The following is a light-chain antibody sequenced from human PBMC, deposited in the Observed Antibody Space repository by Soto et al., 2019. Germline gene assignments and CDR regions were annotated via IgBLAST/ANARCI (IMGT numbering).Light chain of an antibody. V-gene: IGKV3-20*01. CDR3: QQYGSSLWT. CDR2: GAS. CDR1: QSVSSSY. J-gene: IGKJ5*01. Sequence: EIVLTQSPGTLSLSPGERATLSCRASQSVSSSYLAWYQHKPGQAPRLLIYGASSRATGIPDRFSGSGSGTDFTLTISRLEPEDFAVYYCQQYGSSLWTFGQGTRLEI.